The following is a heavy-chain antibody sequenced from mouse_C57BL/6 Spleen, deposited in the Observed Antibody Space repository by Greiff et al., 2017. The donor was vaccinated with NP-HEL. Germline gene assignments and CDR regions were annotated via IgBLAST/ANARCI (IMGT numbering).Heavy chain of an antibody. CDR1: GYTFTSYW. Sequence: QVQLQQSGAELAKPGASVKLSCKASGYTFTSYWMHWVKQRPGQGLEWIGYINPSSGYTKYNQKFKDKATLTAEKSSSTDYMQLRSLTYEDPEVYYCARKVQTGAKDYWGQGTSVTVSA. J-gene: IGHJ4*01. CDR3: ARKVQTGAKDY. CDR2: INPSSGYT. D-gene: IGHD1-3*01. V-gene: IGHV1-7*01.